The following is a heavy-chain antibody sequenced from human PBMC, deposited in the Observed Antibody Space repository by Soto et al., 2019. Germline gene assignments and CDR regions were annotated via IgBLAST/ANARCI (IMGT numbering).Heavy chain of an antibody. D-gene: IGHD2-2*01. J-gene: IGHJ4*02. CDR2: ISAYNGKT. V-gene: IGHV1-18*04. Sequence: ASVKVSCKASGYTFSSYGISWVRQAPGQGLEWMGRISAYNGKTKYAQKLQGRVTMTTDTSTSTAYMELRSLRSDDAAVYSFARPMPGPDQMEVVPAAFHYWGQGTMVSLCS. CDR1: GYTFSSYG. CDR3: ARPMPGPDQMEVVPAAFHY.